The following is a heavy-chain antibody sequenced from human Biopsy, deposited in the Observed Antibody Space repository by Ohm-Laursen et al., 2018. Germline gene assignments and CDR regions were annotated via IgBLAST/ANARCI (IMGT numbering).Heavy chain of an antibody. Sequence: GSLRLSCAASGFTVNDHYMSWVRQAPGKGLEWVSSIKNSENYTYYADSVKGRFIISRDNAKNSLYLQMNGLRVEDTAVYYCATDFGYCGNNVCSSDFYYGMDVWGQGTTVTVSS. D-gene: IGHD5/OR15-5a*01. J-gene: IGHJ6*02. V-gene: IGHV3-11*06. CDR1: GFTVNDHY. CDR2: IKNSENYT. CDR3: ATDFGYCGNNVCSSDFYYGMDV.